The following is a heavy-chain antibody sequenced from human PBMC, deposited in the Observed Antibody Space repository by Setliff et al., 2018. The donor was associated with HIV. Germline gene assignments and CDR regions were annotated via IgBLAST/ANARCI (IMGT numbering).Heavy chain of an antibody. Sequence: GASVKVSCKASGYTFTSYAMHWVRQAPGQRLEWMGWINAGNGNTKYSQKFQGRVTITRDTSASTAYVELSSLRSEDTAVYYCARDWMTYYYDSSGYNPGYWGQGTLVTVSS. V-gene: IGHV1-3*01. D-gene: IGHD3-22*01. CDR1: GYTFTSYA. J-gene: IGHJ4*02. CDR3: ARDWMTYYYDSSGYNPGY. CDR2: INAGNGNT.